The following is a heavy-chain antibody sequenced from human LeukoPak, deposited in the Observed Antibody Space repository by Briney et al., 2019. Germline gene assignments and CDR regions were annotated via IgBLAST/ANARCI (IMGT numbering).Heavy chain of an antibody. V-gene: IGHV3-30-3*01. CDR3: ARRGGPPSYSDY. CDR2: TSIDGNNI. Sequence: GPSLRLSCPVSGLTFTPCAMQWVSLARGGGREWLEMTSIDGNNINHADSVKGRFTISRNNSKNNSYLQKNSPRTEDTALFYCARRGGPPSYSDY. CDR1: GLTFTPCA. D-gene: IGHD3-16*01. J-gene: IGHJ4*01.